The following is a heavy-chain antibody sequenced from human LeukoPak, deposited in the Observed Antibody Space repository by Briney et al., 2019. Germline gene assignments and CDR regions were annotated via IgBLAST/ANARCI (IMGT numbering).Heavy chain of an antibody. Sequence: SVKVSCKASGGTFSSYAINWGRQAPGQGLEWMGGIIPIFGTANYGQKFQDRVTITADESTSTAYMELSSLRSEDTAIYYCASRLYCSNTRCRNFPFAYWGQGTLVTVSS. D-gene: IGHD2-2*01. V-gene: IGHV1-69*13. CDR3: ASRLYCSNTRCRNFPFAY. J-gene: IGHJ4*02. CDR2: IIPIFGTA. CDR1: GGTFSSYA.